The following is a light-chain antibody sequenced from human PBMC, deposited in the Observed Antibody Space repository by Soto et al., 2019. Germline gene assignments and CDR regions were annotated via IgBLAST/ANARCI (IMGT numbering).Light chain of an antibody. CDR3: SSYTSRTTPV. CDR1: SSDVGGYAY. V-gene: IGLV2-14*01. CDR2: EVS. J-gene: IGLJ2*01. Sequence: QSVLTQPASVSGSPGQTITISCTGTSSDVGGYAYVSWYQQYPGKVPKLVISEVSNRPSGVSHRFSGSRSGNTASLTLSGPQAQEDPDHHCSSYTSRTTPVFGGGTK.